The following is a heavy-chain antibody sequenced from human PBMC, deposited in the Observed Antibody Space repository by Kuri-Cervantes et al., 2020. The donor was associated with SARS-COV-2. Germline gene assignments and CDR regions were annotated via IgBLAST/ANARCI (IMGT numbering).Heavy chain of an antibody. CDR1: GYSISSGYY. CDR2: IYHSWST. CDR3: ARSGDSRHTIFGVVITMGVDY. V-gene: IGHV4-38-2*02. Sequence: GSLRLSCTVSGYSISSGYYWGWIRQPPGKGLEWIGSIYHSWSTYYNPSPKSRVTISVDTSKNQFSLKLSSVTAADTAVYYCARSGDSRHTIFGVVITMGVDYWGQGTLVTVSS. J-gene: IGHJ4*02. D-gene: IGHD3-3*01.